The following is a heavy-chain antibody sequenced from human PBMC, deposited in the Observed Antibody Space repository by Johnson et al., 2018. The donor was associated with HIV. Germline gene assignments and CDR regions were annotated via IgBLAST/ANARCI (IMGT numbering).Heavy chain of an antibody. CDR2: INWNGGST. CDR1: GFTFDDHG. Sequence: VQLVESGGGVVRPGGSLRLSCAASGFTFDDHGMSWVRQAPGKGLEWVSGINWNGGSTGHADSVKGRFTISRDNAKNSLYMQMKSLRAEDTALYYCARDQGNYYDSSGKPKRAFDIWGQGTMVTVSS. V-gene: IGHV3-20*04. J-gene: IGHJ3*02. D-gene: IGHD3-22*01. CDR3: ARDQGNYYDSSGKPKRAFDI.